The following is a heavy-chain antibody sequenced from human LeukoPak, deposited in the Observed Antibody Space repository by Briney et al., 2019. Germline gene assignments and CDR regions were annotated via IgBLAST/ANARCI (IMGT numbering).Heavy chain of an antibody. CDR2: VNSISNYI. V-gene: IGHV3-11*03. CDR1: GFTFSDYY. CDR3: ARRLPCSSANKCYFDY. J-gene: IGHJ4*02. D-gene: IGHD2-2*01. Sequence: TGGSLRLSCAASGFTFSDYYLTWIRQAPGKGLEWVGCVNSISNYINYAESVKGRFTISRDNAKNSLSLQMNSLRAEDTAVYYCARRLPCSSANKCYFDYWGQGILVTVSS.